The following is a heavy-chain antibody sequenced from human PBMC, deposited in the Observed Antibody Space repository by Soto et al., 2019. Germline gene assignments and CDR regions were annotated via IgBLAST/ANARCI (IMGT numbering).Heavy chain of an antibody. V-gene: IGHV3-23*01. CDR1: GLTFSNYA. CDR2: ISGTGGGT. Sequence: EVHLLESGGGLVQPGESLRLSCAASGLTFSNYAMTWVRQAPGKGLEWVSVISGTGGGTNNADSAKGRFTTSRDNSKNTLYLHMNSLRAEDTAVYYCAKRAFYGSGIPNYYGMDVWGQGTAVTVSS. J-gene: IGHJ6*02. CDR3: AKRAFYGSGIPNYYGMDV. D-gene: IGHD3-10*01.